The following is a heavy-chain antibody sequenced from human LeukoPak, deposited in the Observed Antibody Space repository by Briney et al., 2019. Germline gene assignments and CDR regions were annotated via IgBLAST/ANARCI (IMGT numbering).Heavy chain of an antibody. V-gene: IGHV3-15*01. CDR1: GFTFSNAW. J-gene: IGHJ3*02. CDR2: IKSKTDGGTT. CDR3: TTDGWGSSSWLGLDTDAFDI. D-gene: IGHD6-13*01. Sequence: PGGSLRLSCAASGFTFSNAWMSWVRQAPGKGLEWVGRIKSKTDGGTTDYAAPVKGRFTISRDDSKNTLYLQMNSLKTEDTAVYYCTTDGWGSSSWLGLDTDAFDIWGQGTMVTVSS.